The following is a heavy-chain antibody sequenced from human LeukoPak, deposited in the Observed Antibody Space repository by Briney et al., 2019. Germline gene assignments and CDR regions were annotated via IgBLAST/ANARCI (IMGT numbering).Heavy chain of an antibody. D-gene: IGHD2-2*01. V-gene: IGHV4-59*08. J-gene: IGHJ3*02. CDR3: AAQFHGYCSSTSCADNAFDI. CDR1: GGSISSYY. CDR2: IYYSGST. Sequence: SETLSLTCTVSGGSISSYYWSWIRQPPGKGLEWIGYIYYSGSTNYNPSLKSRVTISVDTSKNQFSLKLSSVTAADTAVYYCAAQFHGYCSSTSCADNAFDIWGQGTMVTVSS.